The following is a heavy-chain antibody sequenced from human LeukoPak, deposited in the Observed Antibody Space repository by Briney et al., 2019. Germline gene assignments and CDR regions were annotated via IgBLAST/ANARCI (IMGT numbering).Heavy chain of an antibody. CDR1: GGSISSSSYY. Sequence: PSETLSLTCTVSGGSISSSSYYWGWIRQPPGKGLEWIGNIYYSGSTYYNPSLKSRVTISVDTSNNQFSLKLSSVTAADTAVYYCARASYGDPQHSYYYGMDVWGQGTTVTVSS. V-gene: IGHV4-39*07. CDR2: IYYSGST. CDR3: ARASYGDPQHSYYYGMDV. D-gene: IGHD4-17*01. J-gene: IGHJ6*02.